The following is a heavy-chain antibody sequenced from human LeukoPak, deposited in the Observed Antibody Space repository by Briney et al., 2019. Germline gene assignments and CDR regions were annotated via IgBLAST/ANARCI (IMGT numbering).Heavy chain of an antibody. CDR3: ARGISYDYVWGSYRHDAFDI. CDR2: INHSGST. J-gene: IGHJ3*02. Sequence: PSETLSLTCVLYGGSFSGYYWSWIRQPPGKGLEWIGEINHSGSTNYNPSLKSRVTISVDTSKNQFSLKLSSVTAADTAVYYCARGISYDYVWGSYRHDAFDIWGQGTMVTVSS. D-gene: IGHD3-16*02. CDR1: GGSFSGYY. V-gene: IGHV4-34*01.